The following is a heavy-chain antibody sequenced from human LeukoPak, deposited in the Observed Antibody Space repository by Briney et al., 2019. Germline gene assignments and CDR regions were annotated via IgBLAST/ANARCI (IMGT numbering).Heavy chain of an antibody. CDR3: AKENDFVY. V-gene: IGHV3-30*18. Sequence: GGSLRLSCAASGFTFSSYGMHWVRQAPGKGLEWVAVISYDGTNKYYADSVKGRFTISRDNSKSTLYLQMNSLRAEDTAVYYCAKENDFVYWGQGTLVTVSS. CDR1: GFTFSSYG. CDR2: ISYDGTNK. D-gene: IGHD3-3*01. J-gene: IGHJ4*02.